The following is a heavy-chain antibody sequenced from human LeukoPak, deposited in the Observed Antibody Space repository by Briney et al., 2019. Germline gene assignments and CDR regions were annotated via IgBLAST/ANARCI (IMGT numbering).Heavy chain of an antibody. CDR3: ARDPSPVRHCSGGSCYPWFDY. D-gene: IGHD2-15*01. J-gene: IGHJ4*02. CDR2: INPNSGGT. Sequence: ASVKVSCKPSGYTFTVYYMHWVRQAPGQGHEWMGWINPNSGGTNYAQKFQGWVTMTRDTSISTAYMELSRLRSDDTAVYYCARDPSPVRHCSGGSCYPWFDYWGQGTLVTVSS. V-gene: IGHV1-2*04. CDR1: GYTFTVYY.